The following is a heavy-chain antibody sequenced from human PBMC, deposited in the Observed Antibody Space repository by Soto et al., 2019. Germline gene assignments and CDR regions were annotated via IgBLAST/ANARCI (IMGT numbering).Heavy chain of an antibody. J-gene: IGHJ3*02. D-gene: IGHD2-15*01. V-gene: IGHV1-8*02. CDR1: GYTFSISD. CDR3: AREAQKVADAFDI. Sequence: ASVKVSCTASGYTFSISDINWVRQATGQGLEWMGWMNPNSGNTGYAQKFQGRVTMTRNTSISTAYMELSSLRSEDTAVYYCAREAQKVADAFDIWGQGTMVTV. CDR2: MNPNSGNT.